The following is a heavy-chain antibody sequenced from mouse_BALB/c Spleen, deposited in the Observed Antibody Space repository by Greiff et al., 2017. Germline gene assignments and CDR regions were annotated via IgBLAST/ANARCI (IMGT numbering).Heavy chain of an antibody. CDR3: ARQGEKTYYGNYYAMDY. Sequence: DVMLVESGGGLVKPGGSLKLSCAASGFTFSSYAMSWVRQTPEKRLEWVATISSGGSYTYYPDSVKGRFTISRDNAKNTLYLQMSSLRSEDTAMYYCARQGEKTYYGNYYAMDYWGQGTSVTVSS. CDR2: ISSGGSYT. V-gene: IGHV5-9-3*01. CDR1: GFTFSSYA. D-gene: IGHD2-10*01. J-gene: IGHJ4*01.